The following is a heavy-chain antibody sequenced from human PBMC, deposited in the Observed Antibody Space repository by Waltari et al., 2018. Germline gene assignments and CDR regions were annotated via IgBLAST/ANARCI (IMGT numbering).Heavy chain of an antibody. CDR1: GSTFTGHF. J-gene: IGHJ5*02. V-gene: IGHV1-2*02. CDR3: ARDSWFGELLSLFDP. CDR2: INPNSGGT. D-gene: IGHD3-10*01. Sequence: QVQLVQSGAEVKEPGASVKVSCKASGSTFTGHFIHWVRQAPGQGLEWMGWINPNSGGTSYAQKFQDRVNMTRDTSTSTAYMELTRLRSADTALYYCARDSWFGELLSLFDPWGQGTLVTVSS.